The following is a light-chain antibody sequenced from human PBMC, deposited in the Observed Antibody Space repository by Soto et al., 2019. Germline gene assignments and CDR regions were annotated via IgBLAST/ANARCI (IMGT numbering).Light chain of an antibody. J-gene: IGLJ1*01. CDR1: SSNIGSNT. Sequence: VLTQPASRSATPGQRVNISCSGRSSNIGSNTVNWYRQFPATAPALLIYNNNQRPSGVPDRFSDSKSGTSASLAITGLQSDDEADYFCAAWDDSLKGYVYRSGTKVTDL. CDR3: AAWDDSLKGYV. CDR2: NNN. V-gene: IGLV1-44*01.